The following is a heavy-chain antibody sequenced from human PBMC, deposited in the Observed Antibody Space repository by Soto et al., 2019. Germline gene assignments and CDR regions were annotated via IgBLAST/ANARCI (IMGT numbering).Heavy chain of an antibody. CDR3: ARVITGADVFDL. D-gene: IGHD7-27*01. Sequence: SETLSLTCSVSGGSIRRLVWSWLRQPPGKGLEWIGYIYNNGGTNYNPSLMSRVTISRDTSQNHFSLTLSSVTASDTAVYYCARVITGADVFDLWGRGTMVTVSS. CDR1: GGSIRRLV. CDR2: IYNNGGT. J-gene: IGHJ3*01. V-gene: IGHV4-59*11.